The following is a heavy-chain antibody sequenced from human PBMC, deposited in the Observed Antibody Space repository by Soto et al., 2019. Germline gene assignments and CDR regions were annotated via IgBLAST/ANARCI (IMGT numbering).Heavy chain of an antibody. D-gene: IGHD6-13*01. V-gene: IGHV3-11*01. Sequence: GGSLRLSCAASGFTFSDYYMSWIRQAPGKGLEWVSYISSSGSTIYYADSVKGRFTISRDNAKNSLYLQMNSLRAEDTAVYYCARGSLSAAAGGKIFYYYGMDVWGQGTTVTVSS. CDR3: ARGSLSAAAGGKIFYYYGMDV. CDR1: GFTFSDYY. J-gene: IGHJ6*02. CDR2: ISSSGSTI.